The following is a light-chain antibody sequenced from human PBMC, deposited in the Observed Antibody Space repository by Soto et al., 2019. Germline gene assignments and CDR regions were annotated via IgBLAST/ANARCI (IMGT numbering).Light chain of an antibody. V-gene: IGKV1-5*01. CDR3: QQYNTYSYP. Sequence: DIHMTQSPSALSASVGDRVTITCRASQSISSWLAWYQQKPGKAPKLLIYDASSLESRVPSRFSGSGSGTELTLTISGLQPDDFATYYCQQYNTYSYPFGQGTKLEIK. CDR1: QSISSW. J-gene: IGKJ2*01. CDR2: DAS.